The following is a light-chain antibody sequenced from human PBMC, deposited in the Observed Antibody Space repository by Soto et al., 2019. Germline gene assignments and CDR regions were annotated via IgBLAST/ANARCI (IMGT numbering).Light chain of an antibody. CDR1: SSDVGGYNY. CDR2: DVS. CDR3: SSYTTSNTRQIV. J-gene: IGLJ1*01. Sequence: QSALTQPASVSGSPGQSITISCTGTSSDVGGYNYVSWYQHHPGKALKLIIYDVSNRPSGVSNRFSGSKSGNTASLTISLLQPEDEADYYCSSYTTSNTRQIVFGTGTKVTVL. V-gene: IGLV2-14*03.